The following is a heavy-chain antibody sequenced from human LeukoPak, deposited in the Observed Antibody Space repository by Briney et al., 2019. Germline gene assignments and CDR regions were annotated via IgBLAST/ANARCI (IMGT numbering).Heavy chain of an antibody. CDR1: GGSFSGYY. Sequence: PSETLSLTCAVYGGSFSGYYWSWIRQPPGKGLEWIGEINHSGSTNYNPSLKSRVTISVGTSKNQFSLKLSSVTAADTAVYYCAREDYGGNSVSFDYWGQGTLVTVSS. D-gene: IGHD4-23*01. V-gene: IGHV4-34*01. CDR3: AREDYGGNSVSFDY. CDR2: INHSGST. J-gene: IGHJ4*02.